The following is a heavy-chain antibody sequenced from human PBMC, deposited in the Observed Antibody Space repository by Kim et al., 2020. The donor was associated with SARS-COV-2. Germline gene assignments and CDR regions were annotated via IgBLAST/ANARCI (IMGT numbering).Heavy chain of an antibody. CDR1: GFTFSSYA. D-gene: IGHD3-10*01. J-gene: IGHJ6*02. CDR3: AKSTLAYYYGSGSYYRQNDYYYYGMDV. Sequence: GGSLRLSCAASGFTFSSYAMSWVRQAPGKGLEWVSAISGSGGSTYYADSVKGRFTISRDNSKNTLYLQMNSLRAEDTAVYYCAKSTLAYYYGSGSYYRQNDYYYYGMDVWGQGTTVTVSS. V-gene: IGHV3-23*01. CDR2: ISGSGGST.